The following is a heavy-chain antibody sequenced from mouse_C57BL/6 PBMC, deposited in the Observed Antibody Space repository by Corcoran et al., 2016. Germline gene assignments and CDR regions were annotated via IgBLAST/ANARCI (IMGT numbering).Heavy chain of an antibody. CDR1: GYTFTDYY. CDR2: INPYNGGT. D-gene: IGHD1-1*01. V-gene: IGHV1-19*01. Sequence: EVQLQQSGPVLVKPGASVKMSCKASGYTFTDYYMNWVKQSHGKSLEWIGVINPYNGGTSYNQKFKGKATLTVDKSSSTAYMELNSLTSEDSAVYYWAREYYGSSYEYFDYWGQGTTLTVSS. CDR3: AREYYGSSYEYFDY. J-gene: IGHJ2*01.